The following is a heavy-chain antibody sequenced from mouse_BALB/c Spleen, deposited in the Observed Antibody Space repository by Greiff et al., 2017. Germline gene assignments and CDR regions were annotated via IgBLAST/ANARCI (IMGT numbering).Heavy chain of an antibody. Sequence: VHVKQSGPELVKPGASVKMSCKASGYTFTDYYMDWVKQSHGESFEWIGRVNPYNGGTSYNQKFKGKATLTVDKSSSTAYMELNSLTSEDSAVYYCARSVYYRYDYFDVWGAGTTVTVSS. V-gene: IGHV1-19*01. J-gene: IGHJ1*01. D-gene: IGHD2-14*01. CDR3: ARSVYYRYDYFDV. CDR2: VNPYNGGT. CDR1: GYTFTDYY.